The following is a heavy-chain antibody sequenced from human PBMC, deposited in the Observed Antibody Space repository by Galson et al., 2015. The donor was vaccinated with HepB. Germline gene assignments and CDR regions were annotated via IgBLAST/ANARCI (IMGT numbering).Heavy chain of an antibody. CDR2: ISGSGGST. Sequence: SLRLSCAASGFTFSSYAMSWVRQAPGKGLEWVSAISGSGGSTYYADSVKGRFTISRDNSKNTLYLQMNSLRAEDTAVYYCAKDPSYIVVVPAAIETPGSVYWGQGTLVTVSS. CDR3: AKDPSYIVVVPAAIETPGSVY. J-gene: IGHJ4*02. D-gene: IGHD2-2*02. CDR1: GFTFSSYA. V-gene: IGHV3-23*01.